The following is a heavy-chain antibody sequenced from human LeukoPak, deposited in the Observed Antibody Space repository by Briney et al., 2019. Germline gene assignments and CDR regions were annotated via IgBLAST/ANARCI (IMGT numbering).Heavy chain of an antibody. J-gene: IGHJ4*02. CDR3: ARQGAVAGTIDY. Sequence: GGSLRLSCAASGFTFSNAWMTWVRQAPGKGLEWVASISPDGGEIHYVDSVKGRFTISRDNAKKTLYLQMNSLRAEDTAVYYCARQGAVAGTIDYWGQGTLVTVSS. V-gene: IGHV3-7*01. D-gene: IGHD6-19*01. CDR1: GFTFSNAW. CDR2: ISPDGGEI.